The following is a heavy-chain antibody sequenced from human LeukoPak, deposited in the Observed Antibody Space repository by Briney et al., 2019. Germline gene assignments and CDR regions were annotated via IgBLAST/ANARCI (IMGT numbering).Heavy chain of an antibody. V-gene: IGHV1-46*03. J-gene: IGHJ2*01. Sequence: ASVKVSCKESGYTFTSYYMHWVRQAPGQGLEWMGIINPSGGSTSYAQKFQGRVTMTRDTSTSTVYMELSSLRSEDTAVYYCARVRHCSSTSCYNGWYFDLWGRGTLVTVSS. CDR3: ARVRHCSSTSCYNGWYFDL. D-gene: IGHD2-2*02. CDR1: GYTFTSYY. CDR2: INPSGGST.